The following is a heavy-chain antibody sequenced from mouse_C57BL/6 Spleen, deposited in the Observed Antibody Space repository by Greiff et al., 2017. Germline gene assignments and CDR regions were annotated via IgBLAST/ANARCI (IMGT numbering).Heavy chain of an antibody. V-gene: IGHV1-80*01. CDR3: AREIYGNYRFAY. CDR2: IYPGDGDT. D-gene: IGHD2-1*01. Sequence: VHLVESGAELVKPGASVKISCKASGYAFSSYWMNWVKQRPGKGLEWIGQIYPGDGDTNYNGKFKGKATLTADKSSSTAYMQLSSLTSEDSAVYFCAREIYGNYRFAYWGQGTLVTVSA. J-gene: IGHJ3*01. CDR1: GYAFSSYW.